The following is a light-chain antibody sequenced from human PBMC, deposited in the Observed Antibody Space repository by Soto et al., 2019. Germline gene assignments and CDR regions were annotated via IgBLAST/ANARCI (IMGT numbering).Light chain of an antibody. CDR3: QQYNSYPQT. CDR1: QSISSW. CDR2: DAS. J-gene: IGKJ1*01. V-gene: IGKV1-5*01. Sequence: DIHITHSPSTLSASVGDRVTITCRASQSISSWLAWYQQKPGKAPKVLIFDASSLESGVPSRFSGSGSGTEFTLTISSLQPDDFATYYCQQYNSYPQTFGQGTKVDIK.